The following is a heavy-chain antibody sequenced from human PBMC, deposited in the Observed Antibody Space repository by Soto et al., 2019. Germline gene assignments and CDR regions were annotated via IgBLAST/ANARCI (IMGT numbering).Heavy chain of an antibody. Sequence: LKISCKGSGYSFTNYWIGWVRQMPGKGLEWMGIIYPGDSDTRYSPSFQGQVTISADKSINTAYLQWSSLEASDTAMYYCARRRFGESRGFDYWGQGTLVTVSS. CDR3: ARRRFGESRGFDY. D-gene: IGHD3-10*01. CDR1: GYSFTNYW. J-gene: IGHJ4*02. CDR2: IYPGDSDT. V-gene: IGHV5-51*01.